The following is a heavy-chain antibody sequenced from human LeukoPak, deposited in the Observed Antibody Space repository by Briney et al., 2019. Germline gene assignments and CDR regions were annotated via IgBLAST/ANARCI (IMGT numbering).Heavy chain of an antibody. CDR2: INHSGST. CDR3: ARVRRDIVVVPAAKDYYYYYMDV. J-gene: IGHJ6*03. Sequence: SETLSLTCAVYGGSFSGYYWSWIRQPPGKGLEWIGEINHSGSTNYNPSLKSRVTISVDTSKNQFSLKLSSVTAADTAVYYCARVRRDIVVVPAAKDYYYYYMDVWGKGTTVTVSS. D-gene: IGHD2-2*01. V-gene: IGHV4-34*01. CDR1: GGSFSGYY.